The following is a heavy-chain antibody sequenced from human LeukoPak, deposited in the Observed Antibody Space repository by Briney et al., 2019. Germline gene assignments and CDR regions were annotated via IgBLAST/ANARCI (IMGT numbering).Heavy chain of an antibody. CDR2: IYYTGST. CDR3: VVYDFWSGYPDY. CDR1: GGSISSYY. J-gene: IGHJ4*02. V-gene: IGHV4-59*01. D-gene: IGHD3-3*01. Sequence: SETLSLTCTVAGGSISSYYWTWIRQPPGKGLEWIGYIYYTGSTNHNPSLKSRVTISVDTSKNQFSLKLSSVTAADTAVYYCVVYDFWSGYPDYWGQGILVTVSS.